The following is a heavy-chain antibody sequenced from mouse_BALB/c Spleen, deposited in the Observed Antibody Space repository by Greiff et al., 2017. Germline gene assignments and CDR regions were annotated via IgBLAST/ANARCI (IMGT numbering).Heavy chain of an antibody. CDR2: IRLKSNNYAT. CDR3: TRNDGYPYYFDY. V-gene: IGHV6-6*02. Sequence: EVMLVESGGGLVQPGGSMKLSCVASGFTFSNYWMNWVRQSPEKGLEWVAEIRLKSNNYATHYAESVKGRFTISRDDSKSSVYLQMNNLRAEDTGIYYCTRNDGYPYYFDYWGQGTTLTVSS. J-gene: IGHJ2*01. CDR1: GFTFSNYW. D-gene: IGHD2-3*01.